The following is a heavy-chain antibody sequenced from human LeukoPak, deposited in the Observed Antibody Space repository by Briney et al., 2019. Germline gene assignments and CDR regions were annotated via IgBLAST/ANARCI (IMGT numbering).Heavy chain of an antibody. V-gene: IGHV3-48*03. CDR2: ISSSGSTI. CDR1: GFTFSSYE. Sequence: GGSLRLSCAASGFTFSSYEMNWVRQAPGKGLEWVSYISSSGSTIYYADSVKGRFTISRDNAKNSLYLQMNSLRAEDTAVYYCAKDPRTYYYDSSGYWLDYWGQGTLVTVSS. J-gene: IGHJ4*02. D-gene: IGHD3-22*01. CDR3: AKDPRTYYYDSSGYWLDY.